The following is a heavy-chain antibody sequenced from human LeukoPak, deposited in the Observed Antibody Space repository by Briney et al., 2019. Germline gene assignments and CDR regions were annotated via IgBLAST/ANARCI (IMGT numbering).Heavy chain of an antibody. CDR2: ISGSGIST. J-gene: IGHJ4*02. D-gene: IGHD3-9*01. V-gene: IGHV3-23*01. Sequence: GGSLRLSCAASGFTFRSYGMSWVRQAPGKGLEWVSTISGSGISTYYSDSVKGRFTISRDNSKNTLYLQVNSLRAEDTAIYYCAKGDNDILTDYYNSFDYWGQGTLVTVSS. CDR3: AKGDNDILTDYYNSFDY. CDR1: GFTFRSYG.